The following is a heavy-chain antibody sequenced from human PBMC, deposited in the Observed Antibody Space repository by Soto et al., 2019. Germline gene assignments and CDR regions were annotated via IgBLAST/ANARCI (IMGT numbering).Heavy chain of an antibody. CDR1: GFTLSSYA. D-gene: IGHD2-15*01. V-gene: IGHV3-23*01. Sequence: GGPLRLSCAASGFTLSSYALRWFRLDPRIGRERVSGISGSGSTTYYAYSVKGRFTISRDNSKDTLYLQMTSLRDEDTAIYHCAKAGYGGEVPPPCYNYGMDVWGQGTTVPVSS. CDR2: ISGSGSTT. J-gene: IGHJ6*02. CDR3: AKAGYGGEVPPPCYNYGMDV.